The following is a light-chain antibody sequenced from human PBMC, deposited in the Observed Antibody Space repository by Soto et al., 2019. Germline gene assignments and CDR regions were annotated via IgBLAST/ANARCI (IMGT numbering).Light chain of an antibody. CDR2: DTT. CDR1: QSVSTY. J-gene: IGKJ5*01. V-gene: IGKV3-11*01. CDR3: HQRNT. Sequence: VLTQSPVTLSLSPGDRATLSCRASQSVSTYLAWYRQVPGPPPRLLIYDTTNRAAGIPPRFSGSRSGTDFTLTISSVEPEDFALYYCHQRNTFGQGTRLEIK.